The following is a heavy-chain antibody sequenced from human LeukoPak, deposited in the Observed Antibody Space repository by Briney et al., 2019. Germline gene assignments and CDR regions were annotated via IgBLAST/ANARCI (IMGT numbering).Heavy chain of an antibody. Sequence: GASVKVSCKACVGTFSSYAISWVRQAPGQGLDWMGGIIPIFGTAIYAQKFQGRVTITADQSTNPAYTELSSLKSDDPGGYYCSKLGKAIAADIDVWGKETAVTVP. CDR3: SKLGKAIAADIDV. D-gene: IGHD6-25*01. CDR2: IIPIFGTA. J-gene: IGHJ6*03. V-gene: IGHV1-69*13. CDR1: VGTFSSYA.